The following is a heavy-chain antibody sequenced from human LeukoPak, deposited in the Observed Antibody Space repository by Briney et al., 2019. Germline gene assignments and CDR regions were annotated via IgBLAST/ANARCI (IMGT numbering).Heavy chain of an antibody. V-gene: IGHV3-20*04. CDR1: GFNFTTYG. Sequence: GRSLRLSCAASGFNFTTYGMHWVRQAPGKGLEWVSGRNGGSTGYADSVKGRFTISRDNAKNSLYLQMNSLRAEDTAVYYCARRSLFDYWGQGTLVTVSS. CDR2: RNGGST. CDR3: ARRSLFDY. J-gene: IGHJ4*02.